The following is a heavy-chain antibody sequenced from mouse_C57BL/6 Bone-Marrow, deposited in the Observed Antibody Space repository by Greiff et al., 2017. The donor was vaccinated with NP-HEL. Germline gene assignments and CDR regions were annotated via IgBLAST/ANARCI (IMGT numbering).Heavy chain of an antibody. CDR2: ISSGGDYI. V-gene: IGHV5-9-1*02. Sequence: EVQLQQSGEGLVKPGGSLKLSCAASGFTFSSYAMSWVRQTPEKRLEWVAYISSGGDYIYYADTVKGRFTISRDNARNTLYLQMSSLKSEDTAMYYCTRDTHYYGSSQTLSFAYWGQGTLVTVSA. CDR3: TRDTHYYGSSQTLSFAY. CDR1: GFTFSSYA. J-gene: IGHJ3*01. D-gene: IGHD1-1*01.